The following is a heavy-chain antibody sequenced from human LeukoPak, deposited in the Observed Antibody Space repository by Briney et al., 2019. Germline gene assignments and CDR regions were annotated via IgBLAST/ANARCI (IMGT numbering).Heavy chain of an antibody. D-gene: IGHD1-14*01. CDR1: GHSDSSNSAV. J-gene: IGHJ4*02. V-gene: IGHV6-1*01. Sequence: SHTLSLTRAISGHSDSSNSAVWHWIRQSPSRGLEWLGRTYYRYKWYNDYAVSVKSRITVNPDTSENQFSLQLNSVTPEDTAAYYCARGDGTRYFFDYWGQGTLVTVSS. CDR2: TYYRYKWYN. CDR3: ARGDGTRYFFDY.